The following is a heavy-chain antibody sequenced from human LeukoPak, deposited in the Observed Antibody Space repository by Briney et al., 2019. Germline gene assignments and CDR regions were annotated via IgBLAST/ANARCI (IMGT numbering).Heavy chain of an antibody. CDR2: IYSSGST. V-gene: IGHV4-30-4*08. CDR1: GGSFSGYY. Sequence: SETLSLTCAVYGGSFSGYYWNWIRQPPGKGLEWIGYIYSSGSTYYNPSLKSRVTISIDTSKNQFSLKLSSVTAADTAVYYCARGEGSLGDYGWGQGTLVTVSS. D-gene: IGHD4/OR15-4a*01. CDR3: ARGEGSLGDYG. J-gene: IGHJ4*02.